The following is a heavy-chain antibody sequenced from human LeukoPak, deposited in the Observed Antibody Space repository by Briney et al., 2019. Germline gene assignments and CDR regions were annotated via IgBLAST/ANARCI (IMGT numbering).Heavy chain of an antibody. D-gene: IGHD2-2*01. J-gene: IGHJ4*02. CDR1: GYRLNAYW. V-gene: IGHV5-51*01. Sequence: GESLKISCKGSGYRLNAYWIAWVRQMPGKGLEWMGIIYPGDSDTRYSPSFQGQVTISADKSISTAYLQWSSLKASDTAMYYCARHSLVVPAAWSDYWGQGTLVTVSS. CDR2: IYPGDSDT. CDR3: ARHSLVVPAAWSDY.